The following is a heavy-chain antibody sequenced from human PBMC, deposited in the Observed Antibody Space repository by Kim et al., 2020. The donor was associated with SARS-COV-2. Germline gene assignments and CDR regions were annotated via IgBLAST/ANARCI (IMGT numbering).Heavy chain of an antibody. Sequence: GKYYVGSLKGRFTISIDNAKNSLYLQMNSLRAEDTAVYYCARKGARMDVWGQGTTVTVSS. CDR3: ARKGARMDV. J-gene: IGHJ6*02. V-gene: IGHV3-7*03. CDR2: GK.